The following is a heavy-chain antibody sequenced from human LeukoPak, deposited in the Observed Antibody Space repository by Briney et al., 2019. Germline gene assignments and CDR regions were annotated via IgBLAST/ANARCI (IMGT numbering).Heavy chain of an antibody. CDR3: ARVMGSYATDY. J-gene: IGHJ4*02. Sequence: GRSLRLSCAASGFTFSDYYMSWIRQAPGKGLEWVSYISSSDNTIYYADSVKGRFTMSRDNAKNLLYLQMNSLRAEDMAMYYCARVMGSYATDYWGQGTLVTVSS. CDR2: ISSSDNTI. D-gene: IGHD1-26*01. CDR1: GFTFSDYY. V-gene: IGHV3-11*04.